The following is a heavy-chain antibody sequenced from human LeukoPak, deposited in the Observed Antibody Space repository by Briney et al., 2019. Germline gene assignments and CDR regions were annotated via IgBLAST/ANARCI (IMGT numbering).Heavy chain of an antibody. CDR1: SLTVSGNS. D-gene: IGHD2-21*01. CDR3: ARIAKDCGGDCFADY. Sequence: GGSLRLSCAPSSLTVSGNSMTWLRQIPGEGLEWVSAIYYGGSTFYADSVKGRFTISRDTSKNTWTLQMNSLRAEDTAVYYCARIAKDCGGDCFADYWGQGTLVTVSS. J-gene: IGHJ4*02. V-gene: IGHV3-66*01. CDR2: IYYGGST.